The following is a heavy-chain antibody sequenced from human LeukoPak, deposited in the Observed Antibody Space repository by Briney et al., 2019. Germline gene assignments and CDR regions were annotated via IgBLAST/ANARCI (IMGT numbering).Heavy chain of an antibody. J-gene: IGHJ5*02. Sequence: SVKVSCKASGGTFSSYAISWVRQAPGQRLEWMGGIIPIFGTANYAQKLQGRVTITTDESTSTAYMELSSLRSEDTAVYYCARGAVPAARRSWFDPWGQGTLVTVSS. CDR1: GGTFSSYA. CDR3: ARGAVPAARRSWFDP. V-gene: IGHV1-69*05. CDR2: IIPIFGTA. D-gene: IGHD2-2*01.